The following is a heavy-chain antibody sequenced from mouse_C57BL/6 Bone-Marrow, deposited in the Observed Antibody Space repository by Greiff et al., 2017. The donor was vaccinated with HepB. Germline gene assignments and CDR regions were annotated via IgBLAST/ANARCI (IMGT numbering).Heavy chain of an antibody. CDR2: IYPGSGNT. CDR1: GYSFTSYY. J-gene: IGHJ4*01. D-gene: IGHD2-1*01. Sequence: QVQLQQSGPELVKPGASVKISCKASGYSFTSYYIHWVKQRPGQGLEWIGWIYPGSGNTKYNEKFKGKATLTADTSSSTAYMQLSSLTSEDSAVYYCARRGYNGNYVGAMDYWGQGTSVTVSS. CDR3: ARRGYNGNYVGAMDY. V-gene: IGHV1-66*01.